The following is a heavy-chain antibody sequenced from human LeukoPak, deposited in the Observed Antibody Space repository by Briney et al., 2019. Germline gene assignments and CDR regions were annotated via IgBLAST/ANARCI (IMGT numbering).Heavy chain of an antibody. CDR1: GFTFSSYG. V-gene: IGHV3-74*01. J-gene: IGHJ4*02. CDR2: INSGGTVT. D-gene: IGHD5-18*01. CDR3: ARGGYRAYYLDY. Sequence: PGGSLRLSCVASGFTFSSYGMHWVRQAPGKGLVWVSRINSGGTVTNYADSVKGRLTISRDNAKNTLYLQMNSLRAEDTAVYYCARGGYRAYYLDYWGQGSLVTVSS.